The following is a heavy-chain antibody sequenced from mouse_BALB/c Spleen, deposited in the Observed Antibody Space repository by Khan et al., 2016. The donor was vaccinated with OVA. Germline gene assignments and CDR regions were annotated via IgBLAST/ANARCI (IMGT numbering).Heavy chain of an antibody. J-gene: IGHJ2*01. CDR1: GYTFTNYW. CDR2: IYPGDGAS. Sequence: QVQLQQSGAELARPGASVKLSCKASGYTFTNYWMQWVRQRPGQGLEWIGAIYPGDGASAYTQKFKDKATLTADTSSNTAYMELSNLASEDSAVYYCARREVRRGGFDYWGQGTTLTVSS. V-gene: IGHV1-87*01. CDR3: ARREVRRGGFDY.